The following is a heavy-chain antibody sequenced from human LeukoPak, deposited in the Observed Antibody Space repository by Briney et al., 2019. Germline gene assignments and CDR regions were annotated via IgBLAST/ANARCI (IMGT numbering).Heavy chain of an antibody. D-gene: IGHD6-13*01. J-gene: IGHJ1*01. Sequence: RRGGSLRLFCAASGFTFSSYAMSWVRQAPGEGLGWVSAISGCGGSTYYADSVKGRFTISRDNSKNTLYLQMNSLRAEDTAVYYCAKAPVRIAAAGTVYFQHWGQGTLVTVSS. V-gene: IGHV3-23*01. CDR3: AKAPVRIAAAGTVYFQH. CDR2: ISGCGGST. CDR1: GFTFSSYA.